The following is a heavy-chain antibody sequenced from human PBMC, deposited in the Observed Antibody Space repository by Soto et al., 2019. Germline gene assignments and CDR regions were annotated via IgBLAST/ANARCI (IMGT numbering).Heavy chain of an antibody. CDR1: GAPVSSETHF. Sequence: ETLSLTCTVSGAPVSSETHFWTWIRQPPGKGLEWIGYMYYSGITNSNPALKSRVTLSVDRSRNQFSLSLNSVTAADTAVYYCAREDMSGTYYFHYWGPGTPVPVSS. J-gene: IGHJ4*02. V-gene: IGHV4-61*01. D-gene: IGHD1-26*01. CDR2: MYYSGIT. CDR3: AREDMSGTYYFHY.